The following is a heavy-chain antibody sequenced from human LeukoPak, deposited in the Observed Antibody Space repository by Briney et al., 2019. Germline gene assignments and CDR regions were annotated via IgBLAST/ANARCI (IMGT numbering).Heavy chain of an antibody. V-gene: IGHV4-59*08. J-gene: IGHJ3*02. CDR2: IYYSGNT. D-gene: IGHD6-25*01. Sequence: PSQTLSLTCTVSTGSISGYYWSWIRQPPGKELEWLGYIYYSGNTNYNPSLKSRVTISVDTSKRQFSLRLTSVTAADTAVYYCARHVSAASNVFDIWGQGIMVIVSS. CDR1: TGSISGYY. CDR3: ARHVSAASNVFDI.